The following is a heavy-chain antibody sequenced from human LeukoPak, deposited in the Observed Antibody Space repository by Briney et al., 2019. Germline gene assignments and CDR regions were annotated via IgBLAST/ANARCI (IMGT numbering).Heavy chain of an antibody. CDR2: IIPIFGTA. D-gene: IGHD4-17*01. CDR3: ARPPYGDYAYFDY. CDR1: GGTFSSYA. V-gene: IGHV1-69*13. J-gene: IGHJ4*02. Sequence: SVKVSCKASGGTFSSYAISWVRQAPRQGLEWMGGIIPIFGTANYAQKFQGRVTITADESTSTAYMELSSLRSEDTAVYYCARPPYGDYAYFDYWGQGTLVTVSS.